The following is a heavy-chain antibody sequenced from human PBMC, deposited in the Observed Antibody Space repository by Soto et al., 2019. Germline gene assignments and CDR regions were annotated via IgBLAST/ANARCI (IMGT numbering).Heavy chain of an antibody. V-gene: IGHV1-18*01. J-gene: IGHJ6*02. D-gene: IGHD3-22*01. CDR2: ISPYNDYT. CDR3: ARGGYYDSSGSRNYHYYGMDV. CDR1: GYTFSSYG. Sequence: GASVKVSCTASGYTFSSYGITWVRQAPGQGLEWLGWISPYNDYTNYAQKLQGRVTMTTDTSTRTAYMALKSLRSDDTAVYFCARGGYYDSSGSRNYHYYGMDVWGQGTTVPVSS.